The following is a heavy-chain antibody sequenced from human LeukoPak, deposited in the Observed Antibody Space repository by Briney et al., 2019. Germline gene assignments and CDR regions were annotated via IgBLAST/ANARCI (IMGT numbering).Heavy chain of an antibody. Sequence: GRSLRLSCAASGFTFSNYALTWVRQAPGKGLEWVSGISGSGDNTYNADSVKGRFTISRDNSKNTLYLQMNSLRAEDTAIYYCAKGYDASGYYFGVGFDVWGQGTMVTVSS. D-gene: IGHD3-22*01. CDR3: AKGYDASGYYFGVGFDV. CDR1: GFTFSNYA. CDR2: ISGSGDNT. V-gene: IGHV3-23*01. J-gene: IGHJ3*01.